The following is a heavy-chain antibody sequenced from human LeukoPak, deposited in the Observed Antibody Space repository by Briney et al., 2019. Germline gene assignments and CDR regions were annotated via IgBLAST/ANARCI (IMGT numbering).Heavy chain of an antibody. V-gene: IGHV1-18*04. J-gene: IGHJ4*02. CDR1: GYTFTSYG. CDR2: ISAYNGNT. Sequence: GASGKVSCKASGYTFTSYGIRWVRQAPGQGLGWMGGISAYNGNTNYAQKLQGRVTRTTNTSTSPAYMELRSLRSDDPAVYYCARDGPLLTFGGVPFDYWGQGPLVTVSS. CDR3: ARDGPLLTFGGVPFDY. D-gene: IGHD3-16*01.